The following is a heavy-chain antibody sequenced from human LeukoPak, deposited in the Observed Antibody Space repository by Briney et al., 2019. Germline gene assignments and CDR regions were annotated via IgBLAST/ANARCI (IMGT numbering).Heavy chain of an antibody. CDR2: IYNSVST. CDR3: ARHGVYGDRADY. CDR1: GGSISSFY. D-gene: IGHD4-17*01. Sequence: SETLSLTCTVSGGSISSFYWSWIRQPPGKGLGWIGYIYNSVSTNYSPSLKSRVTISVDTSKNQFSLKLSAVTAADTAVYYCARHGVYGDRADYWGQGTLVTVSS. J-gene: IGHJ4*02. V-gene: IGHV4-59*08.